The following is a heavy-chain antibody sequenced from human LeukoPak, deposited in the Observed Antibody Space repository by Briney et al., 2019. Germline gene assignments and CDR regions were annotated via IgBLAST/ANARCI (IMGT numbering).Heavy chain of an antibody. Sequence: KPSETLSLTCAVSGGSISSGGYSWSWIRQPPGKGLERIGYIYHSGSTYYNPSLKSRVTISVDRSKNQFSLKLSSVTAADTAVYYCARDPRKSSGYQTFDSWGQGILVAVSS. J-gene: IGHJ4*02. D-gene: IGHD3-22*01. V-gene: IGHV4-30-2*01. CDR2: IYHSGST. CDR1: GGSISSGGYS. CDR3: ARDPRKSSGYQTFDS.